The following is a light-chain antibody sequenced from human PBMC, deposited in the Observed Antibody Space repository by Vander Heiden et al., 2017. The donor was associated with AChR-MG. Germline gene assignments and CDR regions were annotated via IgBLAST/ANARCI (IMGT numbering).Light chain of an antibody. CDR1: QGISSY. V-gene: IGKV1-39*01. Sequence: DIQMTQSPSSLSASVGDRVTITCRASQGISSYLNWYQQKPGKAPELLIYGASTLQSGVPSMFSGSGAGTDFTLTISSVQPEDFATYYCQPSYNTPYTFGPGTKLDMK. CDR2: GAS. CDR3: QPSYNTPYT. J-gene: IGKJ2*01.